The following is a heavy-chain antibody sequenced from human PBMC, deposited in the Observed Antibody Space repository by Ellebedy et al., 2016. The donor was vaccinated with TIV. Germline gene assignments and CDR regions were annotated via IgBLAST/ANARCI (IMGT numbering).Heavy chain of an antibody. CDR2: INQSGSA. V-gene: IGHV4-34*01. CDR3: AEGRSGWYYFDY. CDR1: GGSFTGYY. Sequence: SETLSLTCGVYGGSFTGYYYSWIRQPPGKGLEWIGEINQSGSAAYNPSLKGRVTLSADMSKNQFSPRLTSVTAADTAVYYCAEGRSGWYYFDYWGQGTLVTVSS. D-gene: IGHD6-19*01. J-gene: IGHJ4*02.